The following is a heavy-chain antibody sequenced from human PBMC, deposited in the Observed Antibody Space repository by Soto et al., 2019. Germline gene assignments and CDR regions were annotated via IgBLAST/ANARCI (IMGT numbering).Heavy chain of an antibody. CDR1: GYTFTGYP. J-gene: IGHJ4*02. CDR3: ARDYYDSSGSSYYFGY. D-gene: IGHD3-22*01. Sequence: QVQLVQSGAEEKKPGASVKVSCKASGYTFTGYPIHWVRQAPGQRLEWVGWINAGNSNTKYSQKFQGRVTITRDTSASTAYMELSGLRSEDTAVYYCARDYYDSSGSSYYFGYWGQGTLVTVSS. CDR2: INAGNSNT. V-gene: IGHV1-3*05.